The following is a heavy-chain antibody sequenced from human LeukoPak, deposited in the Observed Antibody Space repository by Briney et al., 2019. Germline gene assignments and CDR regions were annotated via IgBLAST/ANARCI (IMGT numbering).Heavy chain of an antibody. Sequence: SGPALVKPTQTLTLTCTFSGFALSTSGMCVSWIRQPPGKALEWLARIDWDDDKFYSTSLKTRLTISKDTSKNQVVLTMTYMDPVDTATYYSARSPMGYFDYRGQGTLVTVSS. J-gene: IGHJ4*02. CDR3: ARSPMGYFDY. CDR2: IDWDDDK. V-gene: IGHV2-70*17. D-gene: IGHD3-16*01. CDR1: GFALSTSGMC.